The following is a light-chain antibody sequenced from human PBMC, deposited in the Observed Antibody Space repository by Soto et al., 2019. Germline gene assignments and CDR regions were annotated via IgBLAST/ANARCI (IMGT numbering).Light chain of an antibody. V-gene: IGKV3D-20*02. CDR3: QQRSDWPWT. J-gene: IGKJ1*01. CDR1: QRLSASD. Sequence: EIVLTQSPGTLSLPPGQRATLSCRASQRLSASDIAWYQQKPGQAPKFLIYGVSSRATGIPDRFSGSGSGTDFTLTISRLEPEDFAVYYCQQRSDWPWTFGQGTKVDIK. CDR2: GVS.